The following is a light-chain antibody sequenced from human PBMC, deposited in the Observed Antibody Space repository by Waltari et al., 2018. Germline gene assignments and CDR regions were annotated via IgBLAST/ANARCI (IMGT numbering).Light chain of an antibody. Sequence: DIQMTQSPSTLSASVGDRVTITCRASQSISTWLAWYQHKPGKAPKVLIYKAFTLESGVPSRFSASGSATEFTLTISSLQTDDFATYYCQQYDSYPPTFGQGTTLEIK. CDR1: QSISTW. CDR2: KAF. J-gene: IGKJ2*01. V-gene: IGKV1-5*03. CDR3: QQYDSYPPT.